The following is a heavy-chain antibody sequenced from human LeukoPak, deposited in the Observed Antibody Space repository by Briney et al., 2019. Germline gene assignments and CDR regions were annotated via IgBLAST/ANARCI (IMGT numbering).Heavy chain of an antibody. CDR3: ARQVGFCSDSTCYFDY. CDR1: GFPFSSYV. CDR2: ISGSGDST. V-gene: IGHV3-23*01. D-gene: IGHD3-22*01. Sequence: PGGSLRLSCAASGFPFSSYVMRWVRPGPGKGLQWVSAISGSGDSTDYADSVKGRFTISRDNSKNILFLQMSSLRADDTAIYYCARQVGFCSDSTCYFDYWGQGALVTVSS. J-gene: IGHJ4*02.